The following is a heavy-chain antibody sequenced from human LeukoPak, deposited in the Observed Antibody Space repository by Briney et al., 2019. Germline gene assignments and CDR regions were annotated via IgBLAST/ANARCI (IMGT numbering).Heavy chain of an antibody. CDR3: ASRITMVRGVTDINWFDP. Sequence: SETLSLTCAVYGGSFSGYYWSWLRQPPGKGLEWIGEINHSGSTNYNPSLKSRVTISVDTSKNQFSLKLSSVTAADTAVYYCASRITMVRGVTDINWFDPWGQGTLVTVSS. D-gene: IGHD3-10*01. CDR1: GGSFSGYY. CDR2: INHSGST. J-gene: IGHJ5*02. V-gene: IGHV4-34*01.